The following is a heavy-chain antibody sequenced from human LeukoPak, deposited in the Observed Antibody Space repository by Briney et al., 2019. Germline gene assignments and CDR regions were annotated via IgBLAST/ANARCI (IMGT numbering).Heavy chain of an antibody. Sequence: GGSPRLSCAASGFTFSSYAMSWVRQAPGKGLEWVSAISGSGGSTYYADSVKGRFTISRDNSKNTLYLQMNSLRAEDTAVYYCAKQFYYDSSGYIDYWGQGTLVTVSS. CDR1: GFTFSSYA. J-gene: IGHJ4*02. CDR3: AKQFYYDSSGYIDY. D-gene: IGHD3-22*01. V-gene: IGHV3-23*01. CDR2: ISGSGGST.